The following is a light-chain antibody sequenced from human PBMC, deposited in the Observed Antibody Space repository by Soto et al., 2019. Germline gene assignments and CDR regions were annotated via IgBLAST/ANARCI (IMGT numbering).Light chain of an antibody. Sequence: SYELTPPPSVSVAPGTTARITCGGNNIGRKSVHWYQQKPGKAPVLVIYYDSDRPSGIPERFSGSNSGNTATLTISRVEAGDEADYYCQVWDSSSDHVVFGGGTKLTVL. CDR2: YDS. J-gene: IGLJ2*01. CDR1: NIGRKS. CDR3: QVWDSSSDHVV. V-gene: IGLV3-21*04.